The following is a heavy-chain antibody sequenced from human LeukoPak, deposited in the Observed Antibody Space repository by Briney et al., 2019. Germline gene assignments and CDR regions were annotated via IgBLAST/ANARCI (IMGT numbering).Heavy chain of an antibody. Sequence: GGSLRLSCAASGFTVTNNYVTWVRQAPGKGLEWVSVIYSGGSTYYADSVKGRFTISRDNSKSTLYLQMNSPRAEDTAVYYCARYYDSSGQTGGAFDIWGQGTMVTVSS. D-gene: IGHD3-22*01. CDR1: GFTVTNNY. J-gene: IGHJ3*02. CDR3: ARYYDSSGQTGGAFDI. V-gene: IGHV3-66*01. CDR2: IYSGGST.